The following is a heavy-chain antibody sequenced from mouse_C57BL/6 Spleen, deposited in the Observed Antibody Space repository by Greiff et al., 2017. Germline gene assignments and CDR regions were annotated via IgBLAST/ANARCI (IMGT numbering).Heavy chain of an antibody. V-gene: IGHV1-80*01. CDR1: GYAFSSYW. J-gene: IGHJ1*03. Sequence: QVHVKQSGAELVKPGASGKISCKASGYAFSSYWMNWVKQRPGKGLEWIGRIYPGDGDTNYNGKFKGKATLTADKSSSTAYMQLSSLTSEDSAVYYCARNYGSYYVWYYWVWGTGTTVTVSS. CDR2: IYPGDGDT. D-gene: IGHD1-1*01. CDR3: ARNYGSYYVWYYWV.